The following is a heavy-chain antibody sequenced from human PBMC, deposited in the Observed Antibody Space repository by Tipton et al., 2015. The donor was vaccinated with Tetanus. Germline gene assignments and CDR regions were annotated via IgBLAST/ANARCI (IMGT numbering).Heavy chain of an antibody. CDR2: VYSSGST. CDR1: GGSLNTFY. V-gene: IGHV4-4*07. D-gene: IGHD1-26*01. J-gene: IGHJ6*02. Sequence: LRLSCTVSGGSLNTFYWNWIRQPAGKGLEWIGCVYSSGSTNYNPSLKSRVTMSIDTSKNQISLGLTSMTAADTAIYYCARDFRERTGTYFSYYYTMDVWGQGTTVTVSS. CDR3: ARDFRERTGTYFSYYYTMDV.